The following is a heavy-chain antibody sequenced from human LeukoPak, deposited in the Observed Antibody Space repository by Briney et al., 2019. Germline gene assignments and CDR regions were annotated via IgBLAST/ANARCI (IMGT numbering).Heavy chain of an antibody. CDR3: ARGLVPGYSSSRRAFDI. Sequence: SETLSLTCAVYGGSFSGYYWSWIRQPPGKGLEWIGEINHSGSTNYNPSPKGRVTISVDTSKNQFSLKLSSVTAADTAVYYCARGLVPGYSSSRRAFDIWGQGTMVTVSS. J-gene: IGHJ3*02. D-gene: IGHD6-13*01. CDR2: INHSGST. CDR1: GGSFSGYY. V-gene: IGHV4-34*01.